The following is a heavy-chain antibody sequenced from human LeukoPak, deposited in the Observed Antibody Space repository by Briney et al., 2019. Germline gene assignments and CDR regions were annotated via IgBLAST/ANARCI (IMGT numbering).Heavy chain of an antibody. CDR3: ARDRGDSGNYHLAY. CDR1: GYTFITYG. V-gene: IGHV1-18*01. D-gene: IGHD1-26*01. CDR2: ISASNGNT. Sequence: GASVKVSCKASGYTFITYGISWVRQVLGQGLEWMGWISASNGNTNYAQKFQGRVTMTTDTSTSTAYMELRSLRSDDAAVYYCARDRGDSGNYHLAYWGQGTLVTVSS. J-gene: IGHJ4*02.